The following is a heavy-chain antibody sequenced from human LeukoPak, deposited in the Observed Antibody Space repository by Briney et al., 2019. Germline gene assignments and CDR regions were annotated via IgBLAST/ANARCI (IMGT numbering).Heavy chain of an antibody. CDR3: AKVEGASKASVY. Sequence: GGSLRLSCAASGFSFSSNGMTWVRQAPGKGLEWVSTISGRGDDTYYADSVKGRFTISRDNSKNTLYLQMYSLRAEDTAVYYCAKVEGASKASVYWGQGALVTVSS. D-gene: IGHD1-1*01. CDR2: ISGRGDDT. CDR1: GFSFSSNG. J-gene: IGHJ4*02. V-gene: IGHV3-23*01.